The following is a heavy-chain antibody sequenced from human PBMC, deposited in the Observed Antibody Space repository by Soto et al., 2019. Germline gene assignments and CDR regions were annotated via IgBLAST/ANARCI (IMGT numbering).Heavy chain of an antibody. CDR3: AREVLGLTKAIMNSGGRFDP. CDR2: IYYSGST. J-gene: IGHJ5*02. CDR1: GGSISSGDYY. D-gene: IGHD3-16*01. Sequence: SETLSLTCTVSGGSISSGDYYWSWIRQPPGKGPEWIGYIYYSGSTYYNPSLKSRVTISVDTSKNQFSLKLSSVTAADTAVYFCAREVLGLTKAIMNSGGRFDPWGQGTLVTVSS. V-gene: IGHV4-30-4*01.